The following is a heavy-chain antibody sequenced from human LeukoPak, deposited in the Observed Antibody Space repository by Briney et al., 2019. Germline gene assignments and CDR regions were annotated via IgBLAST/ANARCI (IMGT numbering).Heavy chain of an antibody. CDR3: ARHASVSGNWPRPLDY. CDR1: GGSISSSSYY. D-gene: IGHD3-3*01. Sequence: SETLSLTCTVSGGSISSSSYYWGWVRQPPGKGLEWIANIYYSGSTYYSPSLRSRVTISVDTSKNQFSLKLTSVTAADTAVYYCARHASVSGNWPRPLDYWGQGSLVTVSP. CDR2: IYYSGST. V-gene: IGHV4-39*01. J-gene: IGHJ4*02.